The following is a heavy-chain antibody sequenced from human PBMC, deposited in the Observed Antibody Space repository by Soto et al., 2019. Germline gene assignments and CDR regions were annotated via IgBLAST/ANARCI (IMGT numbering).Heavy chain of an antibody. V-gene: IGHV5-51*01. CDR3: ARSGLFGDGYNNYFDY. Sequence: PGESLKISCKGSGYSFTSYWIGWVRQMPGKGLEWMGIIYPGDSDTRYSPSFQGQVTISADKSISTAYLQWSSLKASDTAMYYCARSGLFGDGYNNYFDYWGQGTLVTVYS. CDR1: GYSFTSYW. CDR2: IYPGDSDT. D-gene: IGHD3-3*01. J-gene: IGHJ4*02.